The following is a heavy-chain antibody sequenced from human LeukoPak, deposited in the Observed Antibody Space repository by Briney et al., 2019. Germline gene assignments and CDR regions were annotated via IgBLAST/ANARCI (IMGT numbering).Heavy chain of an antibody. CDR3: ATYAF. V-gene: IGHV3-53*01. Sequence: GGSLRLSCAASGFTLSNHYMNWVRQAPGKGLEWVSVIYSGGSTYYADSVKGRFTISRDNSKNTLYLQMNCLRAEDTAVYYCATYAFWGQGTLVTVSS. CDR2: IYSGGST. J-gene: IGHJ4*02. CDR1: GFTLSNHY. D-gene: IGHD2-2*01.